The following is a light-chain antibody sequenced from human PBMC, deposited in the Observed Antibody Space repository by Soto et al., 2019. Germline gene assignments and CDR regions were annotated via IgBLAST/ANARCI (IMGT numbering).Light chain of an antibody. J-gene: IGKJ4*01. CDR2: GAS. V-gene: IGKV3-15*01. CDR3: QQYYNWHTLP. Sequence: EIVMTQSPPTLSVSPGERVTLSCRVSQSVGGNVAWYQQRPGQAPRLLISGASTRASGVPARISGSGYGTEFTLTISSLLAEDIGVYYCQQYYNWHTLPFGGGTKVEIK. CDR1: QSVGGN.